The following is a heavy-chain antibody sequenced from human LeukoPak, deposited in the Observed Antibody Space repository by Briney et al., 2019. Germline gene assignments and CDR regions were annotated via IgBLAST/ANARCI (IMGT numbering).Heavy chain of an antibody. Sequence: PSGTLSLTCTVSGDSISSGDYYWSWIRQPAGKGLEWVGRISSSGSTNYNPSLKSRVTISVDTSKNQFSLKLSSVTAADTAVYYCARVGPITMIVVPTDAFDIWGQGTMVTVSS. V-gene: IGHV4-61*02. CDR2: ISSSGST. D-gene: IGHD3-22*01. CDR1: GDSISSGDYY. J-gene: IGHJ3*02. CDR3: ARVGPITMIVVPTDAFDI.